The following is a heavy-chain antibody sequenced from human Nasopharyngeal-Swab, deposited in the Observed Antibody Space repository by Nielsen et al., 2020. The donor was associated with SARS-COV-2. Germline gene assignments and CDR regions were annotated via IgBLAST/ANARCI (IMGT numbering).Heavy chain of an antibody. CDR2: ISYDGSNK. CDR3: AKGKGGSYFDAFDI. CDR1: GFTFSSYG. J-gene: IGHJ3*02. Sequence: GESLRLSCAASGFTFSSYGMHWVRQAPGKGLEWVAVISYDGSNKYYADSVKGRFTISRDNSKNTLYLQMNSLRAEDTAVYYCAKGKGGSYFDAFDIWGQGTMVTVSS. D-gene: IGHD1-26*01. V-gene: IGHV3-30*18.